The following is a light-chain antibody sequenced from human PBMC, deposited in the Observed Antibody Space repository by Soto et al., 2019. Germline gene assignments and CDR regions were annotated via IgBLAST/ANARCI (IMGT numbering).Light chain of an antibody. Sequence: DIQMTQSPASLSASVGDRVAITCRASQPISSYLNWYQHKPRKAPTLLLYAASNLQGGVPSRFSGSGSGINFTLGISSLELEDFETYYCQQTRRAPRTIGPGTKVDIK. CDR2: AAS. CDR3: QQTRRAPRT. CDR1: QPISSY. V-gene: IGKV1-39*01. J-gene: IGKJ2*01.